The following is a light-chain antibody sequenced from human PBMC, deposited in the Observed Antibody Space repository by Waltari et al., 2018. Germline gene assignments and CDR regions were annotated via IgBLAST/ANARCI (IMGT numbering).Light chain of an antibody. V-gene: IGKV1-27*01. Sequence: DIQMTQSQSPLSASVGHRDTITCRASQGISNYLAWYQQKPGKVPKLLIYAASTLQSGFPTRFSGSGSGTEFTLTISSLQPEDVAAYYCQKYNSAPLTFGGGTKVEIK. CDR1: QGISNY. CDR3: QKYNSAPLT. CDR2: AAS. J-gene: IGKJ4*01.